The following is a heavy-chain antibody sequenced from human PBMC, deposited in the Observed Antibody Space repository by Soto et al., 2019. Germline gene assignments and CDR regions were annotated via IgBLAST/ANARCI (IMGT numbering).Heavy chain of an antibody. CDR1: GFSLSTTGVG. V-gene: IGHV2-5*02. J-gene: IGHJ1*01. D-gene: IGHD1-1*01. CDR2: IYWDDDK. Sequence: QISLEESGPTRVKPTQNLTLTCTFSGFSLSTTGVGVGWIRQPPGKALQQLALIYWDDDKRYSPSLKSRLTLPNDPSKKQVGLTMINVDPVDPATDYCAHRVGSHGIWNGGSLEFWGQGAQVTVSS. CDR3: AHRVGSHGIWNGGSLEF.